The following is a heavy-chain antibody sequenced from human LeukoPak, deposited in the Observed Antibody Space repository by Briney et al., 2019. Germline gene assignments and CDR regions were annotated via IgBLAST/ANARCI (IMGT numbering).Heavy chain of an antibody. V-gene: IGHV3-48*03. CDR1: GFTFSSYE. Sequence: GGSLRLSCAASGFTFSSYEMIWVRQAPGKGLEWVSHIGNRGTTIFYADSVKGRFTISRDNAKNSLSLQMNSLRAEDAAIYYCARGDRLTTLDCWGQGTLVTVS. CDR3: ARGDRLTTLDC. J-gene: IGHJ4*02. D-gene: IGHD3-16*01. CDR2: IGNRGTTI.